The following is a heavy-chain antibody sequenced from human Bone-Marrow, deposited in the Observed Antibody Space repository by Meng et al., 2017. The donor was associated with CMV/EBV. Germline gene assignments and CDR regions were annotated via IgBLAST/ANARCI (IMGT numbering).Heavy chain of an antibody. D-gene: IGHD2-2*01. CDR3: ARVSCSSTSCYFDY. V-gene: IGHV3-74*01. J-gene: IGHJ4*02. CDR2: INSDGSST. CDR1: GFTFSSYW. Sequence: GESLKISCAASGFTFSSYWMHWVRQAPGKGLVWVSRINSDGSSTSYADSVKGRFTISRDNAKNTLYLQMNSLRAEDTAVYYCARVSCSSTSCYFDYWGQGNLVTVSS.